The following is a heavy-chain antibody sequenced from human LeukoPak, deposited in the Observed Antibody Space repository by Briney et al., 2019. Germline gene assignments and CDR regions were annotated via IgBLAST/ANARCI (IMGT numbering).Heavy chain of an antibody. CDR3: AKDPPTVYGSGSYDAFDI. V-gene: IGHV3-23*01. CDR1: GFTFSSYA. J-gene: IGHJ3*02. Sequence: PGGSLRLSCAASGFTFSSYAMSWVRQAPGKGLEWVSAITCSGGSTYYADSVKGRFTISRDNSKNTLYLQMNSLRAEDTAVYYCAKDPPTVYGSGSYDAFDIWGQGTMVTVSS. CDR2: ITCSGGST. D-gene: IGHD3-10*01.